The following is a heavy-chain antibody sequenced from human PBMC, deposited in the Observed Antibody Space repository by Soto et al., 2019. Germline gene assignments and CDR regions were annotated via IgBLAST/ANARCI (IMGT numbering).Heavy chain of an antibody. CDR1: GFTFSSYA. D-gene: IGHD5-12*01. CDR2: ISGSGGST. V-gene: IGHV3-23*01. CDR3: AKEGGYLKTNWYFDL. Sequence: PGGSLRLSCAASGFTFSSYAMTWVRQAPGKGLEWVSEISGSGGSTYYADPVKGRFTISRDNPKNTLYLQMSSLRAEDTAVYYCAKEGGYLKTNWYFDLWGRGTLVTVSS. J-gene: IGHJ2*01.